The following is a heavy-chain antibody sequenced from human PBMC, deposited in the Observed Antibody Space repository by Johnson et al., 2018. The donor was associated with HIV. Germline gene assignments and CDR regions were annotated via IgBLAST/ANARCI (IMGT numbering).Heavy chain of an antibody. CDR3: ARDGWEQRGETVGDGFDI. CDR2: ISYDGSNK. CDR1: GFTFSSYA. D-gene: IGHD1-26*01. V-gene: IGHV3-30-3*01. J-gene: IGHJ3*02. Sequence: QVKLVESGGGVVQPGRSLRLSCAASGFTFSSYAMHWVRQAPGKGLEWVAVISYDGSNKYYADSVKGRFTISRDNSKNTLYLQMNSLRVEDTAFYYCARDGWEQRGETVGDGFDIWGQGTMVTVSS.